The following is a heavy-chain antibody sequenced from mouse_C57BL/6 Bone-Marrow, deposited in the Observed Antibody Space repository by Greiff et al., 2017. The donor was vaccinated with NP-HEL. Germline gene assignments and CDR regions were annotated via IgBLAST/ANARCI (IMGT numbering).Heavy chain of an antibody. Sequence: VQLVESGPGLVQPSQSLSITCTVSGFSLTSYGVHWVRQSPGKGLEWLGVIWRGGSTDYNAAFMSRLSITKDNSKSQVFFKMNSLQADDTAIYYCAKKAMITKAMDYWGQGTSVTVSS. CDR1: GFSLTSYG. J-gene: IGHJ4*01. V-gene: IGHV2-5*01. CDR2: IWRGGST. D-gene: IGHD2-4*01. CDR3: AKKAMITKAMDY.